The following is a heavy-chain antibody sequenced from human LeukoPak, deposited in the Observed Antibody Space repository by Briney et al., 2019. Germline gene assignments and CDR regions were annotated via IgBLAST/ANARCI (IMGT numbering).Heavy chain of an antibody. D-gene: IGHD2-2*01. CDR2: INHSGST. CDR1: GGSFSGYY. Sequence: SETLSLTCAVYGGSFSGYYWSWIRQPPGKGLEWIGEINHSGSTNYNPSLKSRVTISVDTSKNQFSLKLSSVTAADTAVYYCARARLIYIVVVPANFFDYWGQGTLVTVSS. CDR3: ARARLIYIVVVPANFFDY. J-gene: IGHJ4*02. V-gene: IGHV4-34*01.